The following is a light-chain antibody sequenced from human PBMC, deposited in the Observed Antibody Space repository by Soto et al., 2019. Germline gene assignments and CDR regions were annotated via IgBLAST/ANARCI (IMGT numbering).Light chain of an antibody. Sequence: DIQMTQSPSTLSGSVGDRVTITCRASQTISSWLAWYQQKPGKAPKLLIYKASTLKSGVPSRFSGSGSGTEFTLTVSSLQPADFATYYCQHYNSYSDAFGQGTKVEL. CDR1: QTISSW. CDR2: KAS. CDR3: QHYNSYSDA. J-gene: IGKJ1*01. V-gene: IGKV1-5*03.